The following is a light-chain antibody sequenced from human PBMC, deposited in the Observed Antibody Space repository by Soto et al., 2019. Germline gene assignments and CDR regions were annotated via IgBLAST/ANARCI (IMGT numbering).Light chain of an antibody. CDR1: QSVLYSSNNKNY. V-gene: IGKV4-1*01. CDR2: WAS. J-gene: IGKJ2*01. CDR3: QQYESTPPT. Sequence: DIVMTQSPDSLAVSLGERATINCKSSQSVLYSSNNKNYLAWYQQRPGQPPKLLIYWASTRESGVPDRFSGSRSGTDFTLTIPSLQAEDVAVYYCQQYESTPPTFGQGNKLEIK.